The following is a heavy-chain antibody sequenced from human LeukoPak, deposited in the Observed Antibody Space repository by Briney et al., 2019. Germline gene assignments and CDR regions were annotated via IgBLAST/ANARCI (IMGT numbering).Heavy chain of an antibody. CDR2: IYPGDSDT. D-gene: IGHD2-8*01. CDR3: ARPWSDAFDI. CDR1: GYSFTSYW. J-gene: IGHJ3*02. V-gene: IGHV5-51*01. Sequence: GESLQISCKGSGYSFTSYWLGWVRQLPGKGLEWMGIIYPGDSDTRYSPSFQGQVTISADKSISTAYLQWSSLKASDTAMYYCARPWSDAFDIWGQGTMVTVSS.